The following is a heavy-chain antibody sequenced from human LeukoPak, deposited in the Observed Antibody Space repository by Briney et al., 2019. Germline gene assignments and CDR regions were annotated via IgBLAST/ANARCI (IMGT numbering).Heavy chain of an antibody. CDR2: IKQDGSEK. Sequence: GGSLRLSCAASGFTFSSYWMSWVRQAPGKGLEWVANIKQDGSEKYYVDSVKGRFTISRDNAKNSLYLQMNSLRAEDTAVYYCARDRSGWLRGPRFDPWGQGTLVTVSS. D-gene: IGHD1-26*01. J-gene: IGHJ5*02. V-gene: IGHV3-7*01. CDR1: GFTFSSYW. CDR3: ARDRSGWLRGPRFDP.